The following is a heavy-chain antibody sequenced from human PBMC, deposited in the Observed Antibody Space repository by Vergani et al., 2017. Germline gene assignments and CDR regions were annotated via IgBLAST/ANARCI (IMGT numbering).Heavy chain of an antibody. D-gene: IGHD2/OR15-2a*01. V-gene: IGHV3-7*03. CDR2: IKQDGSEK. Sequence: EVQLVESGGGLVQPGGSLRLSCAASGFTFSSYWMSWVRQAPGKGLEWVANIKQDGSEKYYVDSVKGRFTISRDNAKNSLYLKMNSLRAEDTAVYYCARERQIDSNAFDIWGQGTMVTVSS. J-gene: IGHJ3*02. CDR1: GFTFSSYW. CDR3: ARERQIDSNAFDI.